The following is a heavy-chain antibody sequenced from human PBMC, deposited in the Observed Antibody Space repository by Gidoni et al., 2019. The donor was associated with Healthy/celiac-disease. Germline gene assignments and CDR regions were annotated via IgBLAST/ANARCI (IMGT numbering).Heavy chain of an antibody. V-gene: IGHV6-1*01. D-gene: IGHD3-22*01. CDR3: ARDLLGHDSRLSRNSGAFDI. CDR2: TYYRSKWYN. J-gene: IGHJ3*02. Sequence: QVQLQQSGPGLVKPSQTLSLTCAISGDSVSSHSAAWNWIRQSPSVGIEWLGRTYYRSKWYNDYEVSVKSRITINPDTSKNQFSLQLNSVTPEDTAVYYCARDLLGHDSRLSRNSGAFDIWGQGTMVTVSS. CDR1: GDSVSSHSAA.